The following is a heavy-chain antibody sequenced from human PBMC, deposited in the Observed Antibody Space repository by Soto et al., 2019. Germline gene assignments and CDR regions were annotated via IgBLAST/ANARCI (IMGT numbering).Heavy chain of an antibody. V-gene: IGHV3-74*01. CDR1: GFVFTNFW. Sequence: PGESLKISCEASGFVFTNFWMHRVRHVPGKGLVWVARIDTSGHSTNYAESVKGRFTISRDNAKNTVSLQMNSLRVEDTGVYYCAKDSWYFDLWSQGSQVPVSS. D-gene: IGHD6-13*01. CDR3: AKDSWYFDL. J-gene: IGHJ4*02. CDR2: IDTSGHST.